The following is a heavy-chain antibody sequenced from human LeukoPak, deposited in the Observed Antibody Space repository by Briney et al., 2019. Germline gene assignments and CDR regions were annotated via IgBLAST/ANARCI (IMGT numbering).Heavy chain of an antibody. V-gene: IGHV4-39*01. J-gene: IGHJ4*02. D-gene: IGHD2-2*02. Sequence: SETLSLTCTVSGGSISSSSYYWGWIRQPPGKGLEWIGSIYYSGSTYYNPSLKSRVTISVDTSKNQFSLKLSSVTAADTAVYYCARQYTGIDYWGQGTLVTVSS. CDR2: IYYSGST. CDR3: ARQYTGIDY. CDR1: GGSISSSSYY.